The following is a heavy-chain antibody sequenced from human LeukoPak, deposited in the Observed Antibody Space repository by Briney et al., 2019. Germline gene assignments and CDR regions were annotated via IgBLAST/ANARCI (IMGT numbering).Heavy chain of an antibody. J-gene: IGHJ4*02. CDR1: GYSFTSYW. CDR2: IYPGDSDT. D-gene: IGHD3-22*01. Sequence: GESLKISCQGSGYSFTSYWIGWVRQMPGKGLEWMGIIYPGDSDTRYSPSFQGQVTISADKSISTAYLQWSSLKASDAAMYYCARPSRAWDSSGPVVYWGQGTLVTVSS. CDR3: ARPSRAWDSSGPVVY. V-gene: IGHV5-51*01.